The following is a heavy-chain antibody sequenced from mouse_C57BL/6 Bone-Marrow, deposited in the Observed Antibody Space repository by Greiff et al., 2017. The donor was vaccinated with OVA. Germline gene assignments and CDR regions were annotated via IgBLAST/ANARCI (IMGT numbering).Heavy chain of an antibody. V-gene: IGHV1-61*01. J-gene: IGHJ4*01. CDR3: ANLLWAMDY. CDR2: IYPSDSET. Sequence: QVQLQQPGAELVRPGSSVKLSCKASGYTFTSYWMDWVKQRPGQGLEWIGNIYPSDSETHYNQKYKDKATLTVDKSSSTAYMQLSSLTSEDSAVYYCANLLWAMDYWGQGTSVTVSS. CDR1: GYTFTSYW.